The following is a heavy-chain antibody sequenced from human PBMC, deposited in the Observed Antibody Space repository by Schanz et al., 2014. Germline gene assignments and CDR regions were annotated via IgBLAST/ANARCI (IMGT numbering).Heavy chain of an antibody. CDR3: ARGSNITGATTTFEI. D-gene: IGHD1-20*01. Sequence: QVLLVQSGAEVKKPGASVKVSCKASGYTFRHYGISWLRQAPGQGLEWMGWIDPNSGGTNYAQKFQGRVTMTRDTSISTGYMELSRLTSDDTAVYYCARGSNITGATTTFEIWGQGTMVTVSS. CDR1: GYTFRHYG. CDR2: IDPNSGGT. J-gene: IGHJ3*02. V-gene: IGHV1-2*02.